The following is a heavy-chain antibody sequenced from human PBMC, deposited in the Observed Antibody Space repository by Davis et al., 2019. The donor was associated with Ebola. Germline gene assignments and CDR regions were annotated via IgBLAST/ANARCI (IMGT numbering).Heavy chain of an antibody. V-gene: IGHV3-30*18. D-gene: IGHD3-3*01. CDR1: GFTFSSYG. J-gene: IGHJ6*02. CDR3: AKQLGSGFMYDGMDV. CDR2: NSYDGNQK. Sequence: GESLKISCAASGFTFSSYGMHWVRQAPGKGLECVAVNSYDGNQKYYADSVKGRFTISRENSNNSIFLQLNSLRAEDTAVYYCAKQLGSGFMYDGMDVWGQGTTVTVSS.